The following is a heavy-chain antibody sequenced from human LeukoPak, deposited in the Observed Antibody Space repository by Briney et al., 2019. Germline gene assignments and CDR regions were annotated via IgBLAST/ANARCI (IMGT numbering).Heavy chain of an antibody. V-gene: IGHV3-23*01. CDR2: ISGSGGST. CDR1: GFTFSCYA. D-gene: IGHD3-22*01. Sequence: GGSLRLSCAASGFTFSCYAMSWVRQAPGKGLEWVSAISGSGGSTYYADSVKGRFTISRDNSKNTLYLQMNSLRAEDTAVYYCAREKGSSGYPYYFDYWGQGTLVTVSS. CDR3: AREKGSSGYPYYFDY. J-gene: IGHJ4*02.